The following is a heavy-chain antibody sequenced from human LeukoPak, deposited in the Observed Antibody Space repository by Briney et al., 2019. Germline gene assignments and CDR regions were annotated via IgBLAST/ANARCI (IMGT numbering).Heavy chain of an antibody. J-gene: IGHJ4*02. D-gene: IGHD4-23*01. CDR2: INHSGST. Sequence: SETLSLTCAVYGGSFSGYYWSWIRQPPGKGREWIGEINHSGSTNYNPSLKSRVTISVDTSKNQFSLKLSSVTAADTAVYYCARGLSLVTPADYWGQGTLVTVSS. V-gene: IGHV4-34*01. CDR1: GGSFSGYY. CDR3: ARGLSLVTPADY.